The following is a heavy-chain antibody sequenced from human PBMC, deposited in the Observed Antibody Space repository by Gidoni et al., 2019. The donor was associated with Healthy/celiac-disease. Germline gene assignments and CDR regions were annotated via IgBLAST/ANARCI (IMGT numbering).Heavy chain of an antibody. CDR3: ARLRTRDYGMDV. D-gene: IGHD5-12*01. CDR2: ISSSSSYI. CDR1: GFTFSSYS. V-gene: IGHV3-21*01. J-gene: IGHJ6*02. Sequence: EVQLVASGGSLVKPGGSLRRSCAASGFTFSSYSMNWVRQAPGKGLELVSSISSSSSYIYYEDSVKGRFTISRDNAKNSLYLQMNSLRAEDTAVYYCARLRTRDYGMDVWGQGTTVTVSS.